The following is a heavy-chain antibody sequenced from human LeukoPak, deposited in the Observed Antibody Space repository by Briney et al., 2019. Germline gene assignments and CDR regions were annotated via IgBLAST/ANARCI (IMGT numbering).Heavy chain of an antibody. Sequence: PSETLSLTCTVSGGSISSSSYYWGWIRQSPGKGLEWIGSIYYSGTTYYNPSLKSRVTISVDTPKNQFSLNLSSVTAADMAVYYCARYSSSSGYWGQGTLVTVSS. CDR1: GGSISSSSYY. CDR2: IYYSGTT. J-gene: IGHJ4*02. V-gene: IGHV4-39*01. CDR3: ARYSSSSGY. D-gene: IGHD6-6*01.